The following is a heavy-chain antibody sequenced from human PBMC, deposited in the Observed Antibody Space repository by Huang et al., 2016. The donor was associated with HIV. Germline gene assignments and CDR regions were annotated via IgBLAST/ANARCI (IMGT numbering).Heavy chain of an antibody. D-gene: IGHD1-26*01. V-gene: IGHV3-30*18. Sequence: QVQLVESGGGVVQPGRSLRLSCAAFGFPFNTFDMHLVRQAPSKGLEWVEIISYYESSKYHADSVKRRFTISRDNSKNTVYLQMNSLRVEDTAVYYCAKDGRGSGTYYDYFEYWGQGTLVTVSS. J-gene: IGHJ4*02. CDR1: GFPFNTFD. CDR2: ISYYESSK. CDR3: AKDGRGSGTYYDYFEY.